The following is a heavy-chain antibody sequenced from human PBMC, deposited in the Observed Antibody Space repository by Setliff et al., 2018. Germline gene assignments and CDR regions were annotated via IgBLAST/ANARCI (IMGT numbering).Heavy chain of an antibody. J-gene: IGHJ6*03. CDR2: IYSSGST. Sequence: PSETLSLTCTVSGGSISSGSYYWSWIRQPAGKGLEWIGHIYSSGSTNYNPSLKSRVTISVDRSKNQFSLRLSSVIAADTAAYYCARDLYSSSSGGFYYYYYYMDVWGKGTTVTVSS. V-gene: IGHV4-61*09. D-gene: IGHD6-6*01. CDR3: ARDLYSSSSGGFYYYYYYMDV. CDR1: GGSISSGSYY.